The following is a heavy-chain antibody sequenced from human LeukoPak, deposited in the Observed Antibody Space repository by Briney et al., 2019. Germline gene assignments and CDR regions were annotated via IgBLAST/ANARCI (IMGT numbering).Heavy chain of an antibody. CDR2: IIPIFGTA. Sequence: GASVKVSCKASGGTFSSYAISWVRQAPGQGLEWMGGIIPIFGTANYAQKFQGRVTITADEPTSTAYMELSSLRSEDTAVYYCARDSHCTNGVCYSWFDPWGQGTLVTVTS. J-gene: IGHJ5*02. CDR3: ARDSHCTNGVCYSWFDP. V-gene: IGHV1-69*13. D-gene: IGHD2-8*01. CDR1: GGTFSSYA.